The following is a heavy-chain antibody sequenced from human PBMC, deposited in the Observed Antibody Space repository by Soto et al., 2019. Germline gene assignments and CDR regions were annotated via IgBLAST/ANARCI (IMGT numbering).Heavy chain of an antibody. CDR1: GGSFSGYY. CDR2: INHSGST. J-gene: IGHJ4*02. CDR3: ARVGRHNRHRRRYFVY. Sequence: SETLSLTCAVYGGSFSGYYWSWIRQPPGKGLEWIGEINHSGSTNYNPSLKSRVTISVDTSKNQFSLKLSSVTAADTAVYYCARVGRHNRHRRRYFVYWGQGTLVTVSS. D-gene: IGHD1-20*01. V-gene: IGHV4-34*01.